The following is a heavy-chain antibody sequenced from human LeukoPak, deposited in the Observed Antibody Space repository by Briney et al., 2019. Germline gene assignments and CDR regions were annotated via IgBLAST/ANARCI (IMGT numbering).Heavy chain of an antibody. CDR3: AKGYCSSISCLVDY. Sequence: PGRSLRLSCAASGFTCDDYAMHWVRQAPGKGLEWVSGISWNSGSIGYAVSVKGRLTISRDNAKNSLYLQMNSLRAEDTALYYCAKGYCSSISCLVDYWGQGTLVTVSS. CDR2: ISWNSGSI. V-gene: IGHV3-9*01. J-gene: IGHJ4*02. D-gene: IGHD2-2*01. CDR1: GFTCDDYA.